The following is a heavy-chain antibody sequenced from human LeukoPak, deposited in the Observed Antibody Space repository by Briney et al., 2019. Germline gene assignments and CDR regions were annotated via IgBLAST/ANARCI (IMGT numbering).Heavy chain of an antibody. Sequence: SETLSLTCTVSGYSISSGYYWGWIRQSPGKGLEWIGSIYYSGSTYYNPSLKSRVTISVDTSKNQFSLKLSSVTAADTAVYYCARRGITMVRGVIISFNSFDPWGQGTLVTVSS. J-gene: IGHJ5*02. CDR2: IYYSGST. D-gene: IGHD3-10*01. V-gene: IGHV4-38-2*02. CDR3: ARRGITMVRGVIISFNSFDP. CDR1: GYSISSGYY.